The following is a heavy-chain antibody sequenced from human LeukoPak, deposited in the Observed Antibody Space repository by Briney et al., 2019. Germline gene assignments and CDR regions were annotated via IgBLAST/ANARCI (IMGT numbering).Heavy chain of an antibody. Sequence: GGSLRLSCAASGFTFSSYAMSWVRQAPGKGLEWVSAISGSGGSTYYADSVKGQFTISRDNSKNTLYLQMNSLRAEDTAVYYCAKMLRPAAGINWFDPWGQGTLVTVSS. V-gene: IGHV3-23*01. CDR3: AKMLRPAAGINWFDP. CDR2: ISGSGGST. D-gene: IGHD6-13*01. CDR1: GFTFSSYA. J-gene: IGHJ5*02.